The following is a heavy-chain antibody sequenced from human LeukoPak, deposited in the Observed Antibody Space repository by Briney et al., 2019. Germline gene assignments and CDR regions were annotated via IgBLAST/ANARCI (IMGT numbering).Heavy chain of an antibody. Sequence: ASVKVSCKASGYTFNAYYIHWVRQAPGQGLEWMGWINPNNGGTNYAQLFQGRVTMTRDTSIDTAYLDLSRLKYDDTAVYYCARDRTIFAHSPYNWFDPWGQGPLVTVSS. V-gene: IGHV1-2*02. J-gene: IGHJ5*02. CDR1: GYTFNAYY. CDR2: INPNNGGT. CDR3: ARDRTIFAHSPYNWFDP. D-gene: IGHD1-14*01.